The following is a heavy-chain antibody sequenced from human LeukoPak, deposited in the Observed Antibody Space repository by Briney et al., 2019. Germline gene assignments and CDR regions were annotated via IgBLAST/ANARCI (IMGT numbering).Heavy chain of an antibody. D-gene: IGHD2-15*01. J-gene: IGHJ4*02. Sequence: PGGSLGLSCAASGFAFSDYGMHWVRQAPGRGLEWVSGISGGDDSANYGDSVKGRFTISRDRSKKTLFLQMHNLRVEDTAVYYCAKEMRYCSGGRCPWSHWGQGTLVSVS. CDR1: GFAFSDYG. CDR3: AKEMRYCSGGRCPWSH. CDR2: ISGGDDSA. V-gene: IGHV3-23*01.